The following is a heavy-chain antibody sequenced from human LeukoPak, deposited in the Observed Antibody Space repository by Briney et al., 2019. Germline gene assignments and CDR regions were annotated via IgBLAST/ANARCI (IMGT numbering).Heavy chain of an antibody. CDR3: ARRQYSGYDFDF. D-gene: IGHD5-12*01. CDR1: GYIFTNYL. J-gene: IGHJ4*02. Sequence: GESLKISCKASGYIFTNYLIGWVRQIPGKGLEWMGIIYPRDSDTRYSPSFQGQVTVSADKSISTAYLQWNTLEASDTAMYYCARRQYSGYDFDFWGQGTLVTVSS. CDR2: IYPRDSDT. V-gene: IGHV5-51*01.